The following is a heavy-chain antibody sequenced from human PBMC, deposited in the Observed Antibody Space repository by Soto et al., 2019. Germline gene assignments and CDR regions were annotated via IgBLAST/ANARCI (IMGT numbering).Heavy chain of an antibody. CDR2: IFHSGNT. CDR3: ARRTWGMDV. Sequence: QVQLQESGPGLVKPSGTLSLTCAVSSGSIGTTNWWSWVRQTPGKGLEWIGEIFHSGNTYYNPSLASRVTISVDTSKNQFSLNLRSVTAADTAVYYCARRTWGMDVWGQGPTVTVSS. J-gene: IGHJ6*02. D-gene: IGHD2-8*01. V-gene: IGHV4-4*02. CDR1: SGSIGTTNW.